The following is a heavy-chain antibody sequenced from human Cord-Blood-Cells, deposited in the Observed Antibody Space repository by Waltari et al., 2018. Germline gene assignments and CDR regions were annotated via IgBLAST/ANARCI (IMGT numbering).Heavy chain of an antibody. CDR2: INPNSGGT. J-gene: IGHJ4*02. CDR1: GYTFTSYY. CDR3: ARVGAAGDMGPYFDY. V-gene: IGHV1-2*04. D-gene: IGHD6-13*01. Sequence: QVQLVQSGAEVKKPGASVKVSCKASGYTFTSYYMHWVRQAPGQGLEWMGWINPNSGGTNYAQKVQGWVTMTRDTAISTAYMELSRLRSDDTAVYYCARVGAAGDMGPYFDYWGQGTLVTVSS.